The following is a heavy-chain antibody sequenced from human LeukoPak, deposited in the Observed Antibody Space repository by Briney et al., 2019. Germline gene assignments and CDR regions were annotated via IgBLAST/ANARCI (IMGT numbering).Heavy chain of an antibody. J-gene: IGHJ5*02. V-gene: IGHV4-34*01. D-gene: IGHD3-16*02. Sequence: SETLSLTCAVYGGSFSGYYWSWIRQPPGKGLEWIGEINHSGSTNYNPSLKSRVTISVDTSKNQFSLKLSSVTAADTAVYYCARGPLYDYVWGSYRREEPRFDPWGQGTLVTVSS. CDR3: ARGPLYDYVWGSYRREEPRFDP. CDR1: GGSFSGYY. CDR2: INHSGST.